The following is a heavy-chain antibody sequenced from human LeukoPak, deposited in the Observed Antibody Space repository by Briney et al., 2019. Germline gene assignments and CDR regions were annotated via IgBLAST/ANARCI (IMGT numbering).Heavy chain of an antibody. D-gene: IGHD1-14*01. CDR2: IIPIFGTA. J-gene: IGHJ5*02. V-gene: IGHV1-69*05. Sequence: SVKVSCKASGGTFSSYATSWVRQAPGQGLEWMGGIIPIFGTANCAQKFQGRVTITTDESTSTAYMELSSLRSEDTAVYYCARSARSWFDPWGQGTLVTVSS. CDR1: GGTFSSYA. CDR3: ARSARSWFDP.